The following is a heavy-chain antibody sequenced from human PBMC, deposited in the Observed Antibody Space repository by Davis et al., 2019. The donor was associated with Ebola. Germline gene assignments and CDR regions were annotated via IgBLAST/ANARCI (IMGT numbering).Heavy chain of an antibody. V-gene: IGHV3-11*04. CDR3: AIFGVVSHDAFDI. D-gene: IGHD3-3*02. CDR1: GFTFSDYY. J-gene: IGHJ3*02. Sequence: GESLKISCTASGFTFSDYYISWVRQAPGKGLELVSYISSSGNFVYYANSVKGRFTISRDNAKNTLYLQMNSLRAEDTAVYYCAIFGVVSHDAFDIWGQGTMVTVSS. CDR2: ISSSGNFV.